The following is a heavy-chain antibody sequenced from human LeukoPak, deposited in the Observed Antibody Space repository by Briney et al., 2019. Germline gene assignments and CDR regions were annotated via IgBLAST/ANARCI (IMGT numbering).Heavy chain of an antibody. CDR1: GFTFSNYC. D-gene: IGHD3-16*01. V-gene: IGHV3-30*02. CDR2: IRYDGSTK. Sequence: PGGSLRLSCAASGFTFSNYCMHWVRQAPGKGLEWVAFIRYDGSTKYYADSVKGRVTISRDNSKNTLYLQMNTLRTEDTAVYYCAKVRVLRLGVPPPDYWGQGTLVTVSS. CDR3: AKVRVLRLGVPPPDY. J-gene: IGHJ4*02.